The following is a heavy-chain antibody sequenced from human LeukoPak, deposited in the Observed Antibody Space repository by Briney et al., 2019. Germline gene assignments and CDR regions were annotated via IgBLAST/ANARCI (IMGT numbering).Heavy chain of an antibody. J-gene: IGHJ5*02. Sequence: PSETLSLTCTVSGGSISSGSYYWGWIRQPAGKGLEWIGRIYTSVSTYYNPSLKSRVTISVDTSKNQFSLKLSSVTAADTAVYYCAKTYSSTFSWFDPWGQGTLVTVSS. D-gene: IGHD6-19*01. CDR3: AKTYSSTFSWFDP. CDR2: IYTSVST. V-gene: IGHV4-61*02. CDR1: GGSISSGSYY.